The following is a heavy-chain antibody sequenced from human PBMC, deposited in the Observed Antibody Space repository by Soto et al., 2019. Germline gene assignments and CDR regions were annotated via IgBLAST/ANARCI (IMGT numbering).Heavy chain of an antibody. CDR1: GFIFSDYA. D-gene: IGHD4-4*01. CDR3: TRDARPYSIYRGGGLGL. V-gene: IGHV3-30*03. J-gene: IGHJ1*01. CDR2: VSSDGRQK. Sequence: QAQLVESGGGVVQPGRSLRLSCVLSGFIFSDYAMHWVRQTPGKGLEWVAIVSSDGRQKFYTDSVKGRFTIFKEFSNKTLFLQVNSLRPEDSGTYFCTRDARPYSIYRGGGLGLWGQGTLVTV.